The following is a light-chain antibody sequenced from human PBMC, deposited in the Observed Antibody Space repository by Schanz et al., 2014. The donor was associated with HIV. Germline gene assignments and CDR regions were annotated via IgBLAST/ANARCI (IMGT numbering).Light chain of an antibody. V-gene: IGLV1-51*01. CDR1: AFNIGHNF. CDR2: ADH. Sequence: QSVLTQPPSVSAAPGQKVTIACSGSAFNIGHNFVFWYQQFPGTAPKLLIYADHQRPSEIPDRFSGSKTGTSATLAITDLQTEDEADYYCLSYDNTLSGPYVFGSGTKLTVL. CDR3: LSYDNTLSGPYV. J-gene: IGLJ1*01.